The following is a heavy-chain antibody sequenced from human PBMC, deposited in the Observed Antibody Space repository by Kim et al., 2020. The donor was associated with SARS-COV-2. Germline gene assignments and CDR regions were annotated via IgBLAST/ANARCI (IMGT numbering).Heavy chain of an antibody. CDR1: GGSISSYY. D-gene: IGHD3-3*01. J-gene: IGHJ2*01. CDR2: IYYSGST. CDR3: ARDHREWLQYTANWYFDL. V-gene: IGHV4-59*01. Sequence: SETLSLTCTVSGGSISSYYWSWIRQPPGKGLEWIGYIYYSGSTNYNPSLKSRVTISVDTSKNQFSLKLSSVTAADTAVYYCARDHREWLQYTANWYFDLWGRCPLVTVSS.